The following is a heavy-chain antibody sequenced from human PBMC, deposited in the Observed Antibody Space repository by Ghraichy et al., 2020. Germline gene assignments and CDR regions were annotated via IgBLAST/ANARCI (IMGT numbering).Heavy chain of an antibody. V-gene: IGHV4-39*01. CDR3: ARLSLYYYDSSGYFNWFDP. CDR2: IYYSGST. Sequence: SETLSLTCTVSGGSISSSSYYWGWIRQPPGKGLEWIGSIYYSGSTYYNPSLKSRVTISVDTSKNQFSLKLSSVTAADTAVYYCARLSLYYYDSSGYFNWFDPWGQGTLVTVSS. CDR1: GGSISSSSYY. J-gene: IGHJ5*02. D-gene: IGHD3-22*01.